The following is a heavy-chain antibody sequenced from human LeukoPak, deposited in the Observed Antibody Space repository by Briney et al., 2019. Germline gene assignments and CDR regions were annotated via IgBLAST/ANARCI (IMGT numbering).Heavy chain of an antibody. CDR2: IGTLADT. V-gene: IGHV3-13*01. Sequence: GGSLRLSCSASGFTFSNYDMHWVRQTTKGGLQWVSAIGTLADTFYPSSLKGRFTISRENAKKSIYLQMNSLTADDTAVYYRVRGCMFCNWKTSFDPWGQGTLVTVSS. D-gene: IGHD2-8*01. J-gene: IGHJ5*02. CDR1: GFTFSNYD. CDR3: VRGCMFCNWKTSFDP.